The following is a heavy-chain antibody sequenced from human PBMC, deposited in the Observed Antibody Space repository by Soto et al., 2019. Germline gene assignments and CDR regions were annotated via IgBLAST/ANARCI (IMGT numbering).Heavy chain of an antibody. Sequence: GASVKVSCKVSGYTLTELSMHWVRQAPGKGLEWMGGFDPEDGETIYAQKFQGRVTMTEDTSTDTAYMELSSLRSEDTAVYYCATDRSGSYGNWFDPWGQGTLVTVSS. CDR3: ATDRSGSYGNWFDP. V-gene: IGHV1-24*01. CDR1: GYTLTELS. D-gene: IGHD1-26*01. CDR2: FDPEDGET. J-gene: IGHJ5*02.